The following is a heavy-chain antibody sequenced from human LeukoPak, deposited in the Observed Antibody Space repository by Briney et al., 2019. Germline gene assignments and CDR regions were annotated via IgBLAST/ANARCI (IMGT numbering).Heavy chain of an antibody. V-gene: IGHV3-23*01. CDR1: GFTFSSHA. D-gene: IGHD3-22*01. J-gene: IGHJ4*02. Sequence: GGSLRLSCAASGFTFSSHAMSWVRQAPGMGLEWVSSISDSGDSTNYADSVKGRFTISRDNAKNSLYLQMNSLRAEDTAVYYCARDFGDRGSGYFDYWGQGTLVTVSS. CDR3: ARDFGDRGSGYFDY. CDR2: ISDSGDST.